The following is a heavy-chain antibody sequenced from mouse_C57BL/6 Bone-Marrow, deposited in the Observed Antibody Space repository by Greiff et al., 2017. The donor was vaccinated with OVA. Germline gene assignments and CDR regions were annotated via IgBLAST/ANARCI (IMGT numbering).Heavy chain of an antibody. CDR3: TRWLLLSYAMDY. D-gene: IGHD2-3*01. Sequence: EVQLQQSGTVLARPGASVKMSCKTSGYTFTSYWMHWVKQRPGQGLEWIGAIYPGNSDTSYNQKFKGKAKLTAVTSASTAYMELSSLTNEDSAVYYCTRWLLLSYAMDYWGQGTSVTVSS. CDR2: IYPGNSDT. J-gene: IGHJ4*01. CDR1: GYTFTSYW. V-gene: IGHV1-5*01.